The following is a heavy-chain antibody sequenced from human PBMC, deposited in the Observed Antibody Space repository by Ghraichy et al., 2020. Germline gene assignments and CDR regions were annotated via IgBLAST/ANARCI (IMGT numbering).Heavy chain of an antibody. Sequence: GESLNISCAASGFTFSSYSMNWVRQAPGKGLVWVSSISSSSSYIYYADSVKGRFTISRDNAKNSLYLQMNSLRAEDTAVYYCARIPKYYYGSGSATHYFDYWGQGTLVTVSS. J-gene: IGHJ4*02. CDR2: ISSSSSYI. CDR3: ARIPKYYYGSGSATHYFDY. V-gene: IGHV3-21*01. D-gene: IGHD3-10*01. CDR1: GFTFSSYS.